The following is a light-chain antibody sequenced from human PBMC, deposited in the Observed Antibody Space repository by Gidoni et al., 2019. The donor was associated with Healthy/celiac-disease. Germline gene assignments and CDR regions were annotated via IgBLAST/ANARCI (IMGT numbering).Light chain of an antibody. Sequence: DIQMTQSPSSLSASVADRVTITCRASQSISSYLNWYQQKPGEAPKLLIYAASSLQSGVPSRCSGSGAGTDYTLTISSLQPEDYATYYCQQSYSTPLTFGGGTKVEIK. CDR1: QSISSY. CDR3: QQSYSTPLT. CDR2: AAS. J-gene: IGKJ4*01. V-gene: IGKV1-39*01.